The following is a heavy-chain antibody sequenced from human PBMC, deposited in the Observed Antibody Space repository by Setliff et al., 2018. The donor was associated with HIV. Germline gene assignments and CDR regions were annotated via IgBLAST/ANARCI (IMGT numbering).Heavy chain of an antibody. CDR3: AYMGDFDH. J-gene: IGHJ4*02. Sequence: GASVKVSCKASGYIFTDYYMHWVQQAPGEGLEWMGRVDPEDGETTYAEKFQDRVTITSNTSTDTSYMELSSLTSEDTGIYYCAYMGDFDHWGQGTLVTVS. CDR1: GYIFTDYY. CDR2: VDPEDGET. D-gene: IGHD3-16*01. V-gene: IGHV1-69-2*01.